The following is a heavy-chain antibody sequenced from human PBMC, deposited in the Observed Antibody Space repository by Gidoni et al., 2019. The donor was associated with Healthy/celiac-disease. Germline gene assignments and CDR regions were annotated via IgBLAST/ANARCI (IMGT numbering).Heavy chain of an antibody. Sequence: EVQLVQSGAEVKKPGESLRISCTGSGYSFTSYWISWVRQMPGKGLEWMGRIDPSDSYTNYSPSFQGHVTISADKSISTAYLQWSSLKASDTAMYYCARNGYSYGLPINWFDPWGQGTLVTVSS. CDR1: GYSFTSYW. CDR3: ARNGYSYGLPINWFDP. V-gene: IGHV5-10-1*03. J-gene: IGHJ5*02. CDR2: IDPSDSYT. D-gene: IGHD5-18*01.